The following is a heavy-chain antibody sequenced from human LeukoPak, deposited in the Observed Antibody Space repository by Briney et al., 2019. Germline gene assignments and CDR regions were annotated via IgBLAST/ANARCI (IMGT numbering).Heavy chain of an antibody. CDR3: AKAGHYGSGSYYSDY. CDR2: ISGSGTTT. Sequence: GGSLRLSCAASGFTFSSYAMTWVRQAPGRGLEWLSTISGSGTTTYYVDSVKGRFTVSRDNSKNTLYLEMSSLRAGDTAVYYCAKAGHYGSGSYYSDYWGRGTLVTVSP. CDR1: GFTFSSYA. D-gene: IGHD3-10*01. J-gene: IGHJ4*02. V-gene: IGHV3-23*01.